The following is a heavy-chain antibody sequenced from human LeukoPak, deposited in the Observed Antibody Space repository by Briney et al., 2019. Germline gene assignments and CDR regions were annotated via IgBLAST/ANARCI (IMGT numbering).Heavy chain of an antibody. V-gene: IGHV3-21*01. CDR2: ICLSSASI. CDR1: GFAFSIYS. CDR3: TKHITTDATTPFYYGMDV. Sequence: GGALILSCAASGFAFSIYSMKWLRQPPGKGVEWVASICLSSASIYYADSVKGRFTISRDNAKNSLQLQMDSLRAEDTAVYYCTKHITTDATTPFYYGMDVWGQGTTVTVSS. J-gene: IGHJ6*02. D-gene: IGHD3-22*01.